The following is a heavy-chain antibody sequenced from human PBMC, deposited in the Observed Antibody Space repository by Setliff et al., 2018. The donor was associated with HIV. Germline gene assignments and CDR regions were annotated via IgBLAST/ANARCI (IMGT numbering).Heavy chain of an antibody. CDR3: ARDSRDIVVVIAPEPEPYYYYGMDV. J-gene: IGHJ6*02. D-gene: IGHD2-15*01. Sequence: SVKVSCKASGDTFNSHAISWVRQAPGQGLEWMGGIIPIFGTPNYAQKFKGRLTITADESTSTVYMELSSLRSEDTAVYYCARDSRDIVVVIAPEPEPYYYYGMDVWGEGTKVTV. CDR1: GDTFNSHA. V-gene: IGHV1-69*13. CDR2: IIPIFGTP.